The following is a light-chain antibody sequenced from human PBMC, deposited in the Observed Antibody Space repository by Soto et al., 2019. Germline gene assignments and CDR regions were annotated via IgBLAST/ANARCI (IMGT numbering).Light chain of an antibody. Sequence: EIVMTQSPTTLSVSPGERATLSCRASQSVSTNLAWYQQKPGQVPSLLIYCASTRASGIPAMFSGSGSGTEFTLTIGSLKSEDFAVYYCQQYSSSPSFGQGTRLEIK. CDR1: QSVSTN. J-gene: IGKJ5*01. CDR3: QQYSSSPS. CDR2: CAS. V-gene: IGKV3-15*01.